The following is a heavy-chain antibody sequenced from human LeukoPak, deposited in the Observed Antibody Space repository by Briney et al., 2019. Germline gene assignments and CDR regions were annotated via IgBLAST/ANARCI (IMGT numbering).Heavy chain of an antibody. V-gene: IGHV4-61*02. CDR3: ARDAYYYDSSGYYYFDY. Sequence: SETLSLTCTVSGGSISSGSYYWSWIRQPAGKGLEWIGRIYTSGSTNYNPSLKSRVTISVDTSKNQFSLKLSSVTAADTAVYYCARDAYYYDSSGYYYFDYWGQGTLVTVSS. D-gene: IGHD3-22*01. CDR1: GGSISSGSYY. CDR2: IYTSGST. J-gene: IGHJ4*02.